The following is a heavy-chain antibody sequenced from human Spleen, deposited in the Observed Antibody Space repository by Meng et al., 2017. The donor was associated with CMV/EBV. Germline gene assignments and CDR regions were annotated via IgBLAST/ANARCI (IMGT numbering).Heavy chain of an antibody. V-gene: IGHV1-69*05. CDR2: IIPIFGTP. CDR3: ARDIVVVPAAMDYYYYGMDV. Sequence: SVKVSCKASGGTFSSHAISWVRQAPGQGLEWMGGIIPIFGTPNYAQRFQGRVTITTDESTSTAYMELRSLRSDDTAVYYCARDIVVVPAAMDYYYYGMDVWGQGTTVTVSS. CDR1: GGTFSSHA. D-gene: IGHD2-2*01. J-gene: IGHJ6*02.